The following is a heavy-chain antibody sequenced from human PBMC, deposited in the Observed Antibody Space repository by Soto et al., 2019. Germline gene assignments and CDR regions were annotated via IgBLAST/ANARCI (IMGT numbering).Heavy chain of an antibody. J-gene: IGHJ4*02. CDR3: TRRPYYDSSGARHDDY. CDR1: GFTFSGSA. V-gene: IGHV3-73*01. CDR2: IRSKANSYAT. D-gene: IGHD3-22*01. Sequence: GGSLRLSCAASGFTFSGSAMHWVRQASGKGLEWVGRIRSKANSYATAYAASVKGRFTISRDDSKNTAYLQMNSLKTEDTAVYYCTRRPYYDSSGARHDDYWGQGTLVTVSS.